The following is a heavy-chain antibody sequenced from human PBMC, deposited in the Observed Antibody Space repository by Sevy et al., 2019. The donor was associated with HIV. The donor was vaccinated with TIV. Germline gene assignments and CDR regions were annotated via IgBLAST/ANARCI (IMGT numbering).Heavy chain of an antibody. CDR2: ISSSSRYI. V-gene: IGHV3-21*01. CDR3: ARDRPLDY. Sequence: GGSLRLSCAASGFTFSSYSMNWVRQAPGKGLEWVASISSSSRYIYDADSVKGRFNISRDNAKNSLYLQMNSLRAEDTAVYYCARDRPLDYWGQGTLVTVSS. J-gene: IGHJ4*02. CDR1: GFTFSSYS.